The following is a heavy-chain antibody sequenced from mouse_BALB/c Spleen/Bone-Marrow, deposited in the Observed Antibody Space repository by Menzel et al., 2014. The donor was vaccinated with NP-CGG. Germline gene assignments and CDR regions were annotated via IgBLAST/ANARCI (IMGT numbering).Heavy chain of an antibody. CDR2: ISSGGSYT. V-gene: IGHV5-6-4*01. Sequence: EVKLMESGGGLVKPGGSLKLSCAASGFTFSSYTMSWVRPTPEKRLEWVATISSGGSYTYYPDSVKGRFTISRDNAKNTLYLQMNSLKSEDTAMYYCTRDPFYYGSSYAMDYWGQGTSVTVSS. CDR1: GFTFSSYT. J-gene: IGHJ4*01. CDR3: TRDPFYYGSSYAMDY. D-gene: IGHD1-1*01.